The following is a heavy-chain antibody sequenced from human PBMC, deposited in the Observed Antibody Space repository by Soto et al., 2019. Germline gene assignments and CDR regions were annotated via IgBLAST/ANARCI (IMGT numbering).Heavy chain of an antibody. V-gene: IGHV4-59*08. CDR1: GDSVTSHY. D-gene: IGHD2-8*01. Sequence: SETLSLTCSFSGDSVTSHYLTWIRQSPEKGLEWIGYMHYTGFSHYNPSLKSRVTISVDTSKNQFSLKLSSVTAADTAVYYCARTYCTNGVCYFMGVWGKGTTVTVSS. J-gene: IGHJ6*03. CDR2: MHYTGFS. CDR3: ARTYCTNGVCYFMGV.